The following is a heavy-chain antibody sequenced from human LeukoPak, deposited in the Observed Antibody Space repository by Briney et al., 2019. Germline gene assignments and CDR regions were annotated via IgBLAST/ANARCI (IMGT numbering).Heavy chain of an antibody. D-gene: IGHD6-25*01. CDR2: IYYSGST. CDR1: GGSISSYF. J-gene: IGHJ3*02. CDR3: ASARLGSGLEGAFDI. Sequence: PSETPSLTCTVSGGSISSYFWSWIRRPPGKGLEWIGYIYYSGSTNYNPSLKSRVTISVDTSKNQFSLKLSSVTAADTAVYYCASARLGSGLEGAFDIWGQGTMVTVSS. V-gene: IGHV4-59*01.